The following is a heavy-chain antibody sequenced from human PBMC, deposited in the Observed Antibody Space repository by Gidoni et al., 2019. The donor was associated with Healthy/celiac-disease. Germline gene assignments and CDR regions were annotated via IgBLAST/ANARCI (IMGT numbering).Heavy chain of an antibody. V-gene: IGHV3-9*01. CDR2: ISWNSGSI. J-gene: IGHJ2*01. D-gene: IGHD2-2*02. Sequence: EVQLVESGGGLVQHGRSLRLACAAAGFTLDDDAMHWVRQAPGKGLEWVSGISWNSGSIGYADSVKGRFTISRDNAKNSLYLHMNSLSAEDTALYYCAKDTTLYMAIYWYFDLWGRGTLVTVSS. CDR1: GFTLDDDA. CDR3: AKDTTLYMAIYWYFDL.